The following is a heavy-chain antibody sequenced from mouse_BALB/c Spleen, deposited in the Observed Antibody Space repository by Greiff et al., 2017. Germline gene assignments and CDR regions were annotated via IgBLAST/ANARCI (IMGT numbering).Heavy chain of an antibody. CDR3: TRQATMITYYAMDY. CDR1: GYTFTSYY. CDR2: INPSNGGT. D-gene: IGHD2-4*01. V-gene: IGHV1S81*02. J-gene: IGHJ4*01. Sequence: QVQLQQSGAELVKPGASVKLSCKASGYTFTSYYMYWVKQRPGQGLEWIGEINPSNGGTNFNEKFKSKATLTVDKSSSTAYMQLSSLTSEDSAVYYCTRQATMITYYAMDYWGQGTSVTVSS.